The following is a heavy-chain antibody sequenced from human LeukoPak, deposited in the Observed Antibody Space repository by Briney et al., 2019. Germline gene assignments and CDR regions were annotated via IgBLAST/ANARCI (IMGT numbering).Heavy chain of an antibody. CDR1: GGSISSYY. Sequence: SETLSLTCTVSGGSISSYYWSWIRQPPGKGLEWIGYIYYSGSTNYNPSLKSRVTISVDTSKNQFSLKLSSVTAADTAVYYCARDQTGTTLADAFDIWGQGTMVTVSS. V-gene: IGHV4-59*12. CDR3: ARDQTGTTLADAFDI. CDR2: IYYSGST. D-gene: IGHD1-7*01. J-gene: IGHJ3*02.